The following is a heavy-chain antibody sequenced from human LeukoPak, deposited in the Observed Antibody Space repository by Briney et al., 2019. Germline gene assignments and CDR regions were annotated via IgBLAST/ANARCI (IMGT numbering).Heavy chain of an antibody. CDR1: GFTFSTYW. V-gene: IGHV3-53*04. CDR3: ARVGSSGWFYFDY. CDR2: IYSGGST. D-gene: IGHD6-19*01. Sequence: PGGSLRLPCAASGFTFSTYWMNWVRQAPGKGLEWVSVIYSGGSTYYADSVKGRFTISRHNSKNTLYLQMNSLRAEDTAVYYCARVGSSGWFYFDYWGQGTLVTVSS. J-gene: IGHJ4*02.